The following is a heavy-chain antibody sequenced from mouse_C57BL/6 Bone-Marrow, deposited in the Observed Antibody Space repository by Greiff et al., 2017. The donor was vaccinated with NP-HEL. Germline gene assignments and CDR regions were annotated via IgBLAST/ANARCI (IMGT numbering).Heavy chain of an antibody. D-gene: IGHD2-5*01. CDR1: GFSFNTYA. V-gene: IGHV10-1*01. CDR2: IRSKSNNYAT. J-gene: IGHJ3*01. CDR3: VRGGVTTTY. Sequence: EVQLKESGGGLVQPKGSLKLSCAASGFSFNTYAMNWVRQAPGKGLEWVARIRSKSNNYATYYADSVKDRFTISRDDSESMLYLQMNNLKTEDTAMYYCVRGGVTTTYWGQGTLVTVSA.